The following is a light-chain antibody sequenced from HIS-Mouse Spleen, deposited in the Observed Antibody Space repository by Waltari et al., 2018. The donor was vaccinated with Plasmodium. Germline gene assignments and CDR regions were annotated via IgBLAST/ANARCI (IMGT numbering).Light chain of an antibody. V-gene: IGLV3-9*01. J-gene: IGLJ3*02. CDR2: RDS. CDR1: NIGSQK. Sequence: SYELTQPLSVSVALGQTARITCGVNNIGSQKVPWYHQKPGQAPVLVIYRDSNRPSGIPERFSGSNSGNTATLTISRAQAGDEADYYCQVWDSSTVFGGGTKLTVL. CDR3: QVWDSSTV.